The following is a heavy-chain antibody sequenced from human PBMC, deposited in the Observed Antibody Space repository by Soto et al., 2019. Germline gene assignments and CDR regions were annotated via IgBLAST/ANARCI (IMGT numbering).Heavy chain of an antibody. CDR3: ARVGYCSGGSCYGGAFDI. Sequence: ASVKVSCKASGYTFTSYYMHWVRQAPGQGLEWMEIINPSGGSTSYAQKFQGRVTMARDTSTSTVYMELSSLRSEDTAVYYCARVGYCSGGSCYGGAFDIWGQGTMVTVSS. D-gene: IGHD2-15*01. CDR1: GYTFTSYY. J-gene: IGHJ3*02. V-gene: IGHV1-46*01. CDR2: INPSGGST.